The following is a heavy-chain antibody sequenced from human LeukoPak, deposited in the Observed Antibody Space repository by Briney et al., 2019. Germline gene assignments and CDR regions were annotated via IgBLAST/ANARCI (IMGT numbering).Heavy chain of an antibody. CDR2: IIPICGTA. CDR3: ARALLGIVVVRGGRGAFDI. CDR1: GGTFSSYA. D-gene: IGHD3-22*01. Sequence: GSSVKVSCKASGGTFSSYAISWVRQAPGQGLEWMGGIIPICGTANYAQKFQGRVTITTDESTSTAYMELSSLRSEDTAVYYCARALLGIVVVRGGRGAFDIWGHGTMVTVSS. V-gene: IGHV1-69*05. J-gene: IGHJ3*02.